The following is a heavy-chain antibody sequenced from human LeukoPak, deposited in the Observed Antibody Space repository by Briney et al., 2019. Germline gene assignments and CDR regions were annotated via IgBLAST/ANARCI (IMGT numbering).Heavy chain of an antibody. D-gene: IGHD3-22*01. CDR1: GGSISSYY. CDR3: ARSYDSSGYYPS. V-gene: IGHV4-59*01. J-gene: IGHJ5*02. Sequence: SETLSLTCTVSGGSISSYYWSWIRQPPGKGLEWIGYIYYSGSTNYNPSLKSRVTISVDTSKNQFSLKLSSMTAADTAVYYCARSYDSSGYYPSWGQGTLVTVSS. CDR2: IYYSGST.